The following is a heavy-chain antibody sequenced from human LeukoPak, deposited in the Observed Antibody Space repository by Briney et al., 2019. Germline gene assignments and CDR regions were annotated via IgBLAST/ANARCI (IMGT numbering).Heavy chain of an antibody. CDR1: GFTFSSHW. V-gene: IGHV3-49*04. CDR2: IRSKAYGGTT. J-gene: IGHJ4*02. D-gene: IGHD6-19*01. Sequence: PGGSLRLSCAASGFTFSSHWMSWVRQAPGKGLEWVGFIRSKAYGGTTEYAASVKGRFTISRDDSKSIAYLQMNSLKTEDTAVYYCNWVSGSDFDYWGQGTLVTVSS. CDR3: NWVSGSDFDY.